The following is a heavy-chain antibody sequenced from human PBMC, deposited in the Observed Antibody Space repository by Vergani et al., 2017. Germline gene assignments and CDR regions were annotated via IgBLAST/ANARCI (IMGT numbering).Heavy chain of an antibody. CDR2: MNLNSGNK. CDR1: GYTFSSYD. V-gene: IGHV1-8*01. D-gene: IGHD3-16*01. CDR3: ASAKTLTGGKYYFDY. Sequence: QVQLVQSGAEVKKPGASVKVSCQASGYTFSSYDINWVRQATGQGLEWMGWMNLNSGNKGYAQKFQGRVTMTRNTSIGTAYMELSSLRSEDTAVYYCASAKTLTGGKYYFDYWGQGTLVTVSS. J-gene: IGHJ4*02.